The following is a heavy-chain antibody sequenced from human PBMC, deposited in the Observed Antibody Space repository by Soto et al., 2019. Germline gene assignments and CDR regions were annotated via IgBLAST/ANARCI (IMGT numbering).Heavy chain of an antibody. CDR1: GYTFTSYY. D-gene: IGHD5-12*01. Sequence: QVQLVQSGAEVKKPGASVKVSCKASGYTFTSYYMHWVRQAPGQGLEWMGIINPSGGSTSYAQKFQGRDTMTRDTSTSTVYRELSSLRSEDMAVYYCARAYSGYDYVDYWGQGTLVTVSS. CDR3: ARAYSGYDYVDY. CDR2: INPSGGST. J-gene: IGHJ4*02. V-gene: IGHV1-46*03.